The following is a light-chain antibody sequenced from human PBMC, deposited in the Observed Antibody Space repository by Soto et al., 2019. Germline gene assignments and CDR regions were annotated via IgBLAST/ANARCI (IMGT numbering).Light chain of an antibody. CDR2: TTS. J-gene: IGKJ1*01. V-gene: IGKV1-39*01. CDR3: QQTYSSPWT. CDR1: QNIRSD. Sequence: DNQMTESPASLAASVGGRVIITCRASQNIRSDLNWYQQKPGKAPKLLISTTSNLQYDVPSRFRDSGSGTDFTLTINSQQPEDFAGYYCQQTYSSPWTFGQGTKVDIK.